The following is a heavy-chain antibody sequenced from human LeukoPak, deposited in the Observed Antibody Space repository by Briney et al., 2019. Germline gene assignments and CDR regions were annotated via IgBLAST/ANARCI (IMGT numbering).Heavy chain of an antibody. V-gene: IGHV3-23*01. CDR1: GFTFSNHA. CDR3: AKDRGASDVDYFDC. Sequence: GGSLRLSCEASGFTFSNHAMSWVRQAPGKGLEWVSAISGGADRTYYADSVKGRFTIPRDNSKDTLYLQMDSLRAEDTAVYYCAKDRGASDVDYFDCWGQGTLVTVSS. J-gene: IGHJ4*02. D-gene: IGHD3-16*01. CDR2: ISGGADRT.